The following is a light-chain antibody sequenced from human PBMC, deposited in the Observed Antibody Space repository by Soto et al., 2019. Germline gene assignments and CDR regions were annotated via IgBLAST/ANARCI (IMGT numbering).Light chain of an antibody. Sequence: QSVLTQPPSASASPGQRVTISCSGTNSNIGNNYVYWYRQLPGTAPKLLIYRDDQRPSGVPDRFSGSKSGTSASLAISGLRSEDEADYYCAAWDVSLSGPVFGGGTKLTVL. CDR3: AAWDVSLSGPV. V-gene: IGLV1-47*01. CDR1: NSNIGNNY. CDR2: RDD. J-gene: IGLJ3*02.